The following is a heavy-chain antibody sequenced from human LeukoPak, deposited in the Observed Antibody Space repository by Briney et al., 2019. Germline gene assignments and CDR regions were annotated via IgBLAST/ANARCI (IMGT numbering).Heavy chain of an antibody. CDR3: ARAGIGCSSTSCRFDP. J-gene: IGHJ5*02. Sequence: SETLSLTCAVSGYSISSGYYWGWIRQPPGKGLEWIGCIYRSGITYYNPSLKSRVTISVDTSKNQLSLKLSSVTAADAAVYYCARAGIGCSSTSCRFDPWGQGTLVTVSS. V-gene: IGHV4-38-2*01. CDR2: IYRSGIT. D-gene: IGHD2-2*01. CDR1: GYSISSGYY.